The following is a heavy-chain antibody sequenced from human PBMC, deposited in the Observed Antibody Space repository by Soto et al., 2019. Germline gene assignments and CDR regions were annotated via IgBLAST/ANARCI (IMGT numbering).Heavy chain of an antibody. J-gene: IGHJ5*02. CDR3: VRDGTKTLRDWFDP. Sequence: QVQLQESGPGLVKPSETLSLTCTVSGASISGFYWSWIRKSAGKGLEWIGRIYATGTTDYNPSLKSRVMMSVDTSKKLFSLTLRSVTAADTAVYYCVRDGTKTLRDWFDPWGQGISVTVSS. CDR1: GASISGFY. CDR2: IYATGTT. D-gene: IGHD1-1*01. V-gene: IGHV4-4*07.